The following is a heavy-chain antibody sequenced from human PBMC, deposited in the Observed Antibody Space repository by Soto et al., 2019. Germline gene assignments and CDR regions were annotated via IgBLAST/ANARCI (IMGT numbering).Heavy chain of an antibody. CDR1: GGTFSSYA. CDR3: ARDKGAKHGGNLYYYYGMDV. J-gene: IGHJ6*02. D-gene: IGHD1-26*01. V-gene: IGHV1-69*06. Sequence: SVKVSCKASGGTFSSYAISWVRQAPGQGLEWMGGIIPIFGTANYAQKFQGRVTITADKSTSTAYMELSSLRSEDTAVYYCARDKGAKHGGNLYYYYGMDVWGQGTTVTVSS. CDR2: IIPIFGTA.